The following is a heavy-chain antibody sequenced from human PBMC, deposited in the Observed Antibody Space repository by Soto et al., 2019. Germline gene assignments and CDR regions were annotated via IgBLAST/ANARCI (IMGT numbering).Heavy chain of an antibody. Sequence: XXTLSLPFAVSGDSISSRNWWTWVRQPPGKGLEWIGEIYHSGSTNYSPTLKSRVTMSVDMSKNQFSLKLTYVTAADTAVYFCARMARGGYFDYWGQGTLVTVSS. CDR3: ARMARGGYFDY. V-gene: IGHV4-4*01. CDR1: GDSISSRNW. D-gene: IGHD5-12*01. J-gene: IGHJ4*02. CDR2: IYHSGST.